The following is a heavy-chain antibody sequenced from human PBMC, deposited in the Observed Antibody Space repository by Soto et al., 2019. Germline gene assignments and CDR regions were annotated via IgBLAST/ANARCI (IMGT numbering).Heavy chain of an antibody. CDR3: ARQGFES. V-gene: IGHV3-74*01. Sequence: WGSMQVSCAASVVTLWSYGMHWVRQAPGKGLVWVSPINSDGSSTYYADSVKGRFTISRDKAKNTLYLQMNSLRAEDTALYYCARQGFESWGQGTPVTGSS. CDR2: INSDGSST. J-gene: IGHJ4*02. CDR1: VVTLWSYG.